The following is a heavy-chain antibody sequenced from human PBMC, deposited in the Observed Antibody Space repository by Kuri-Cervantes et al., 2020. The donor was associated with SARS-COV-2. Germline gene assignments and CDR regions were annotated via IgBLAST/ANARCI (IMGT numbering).Heavy chain of an antibody. CDR1: GFTFSSYA. V-gene: IGHV3-30-3*01. D-gene: IGHD2-2*01. CDR3: RDEVVPAARGYYYYYMDV. CDR2: ISYDGSNK. Sequence: LSLTCAASGFTFSSYAMHWVRQAPGKGLEWVAVISYDGSNKYYADSVKGRFTISRDNSKNTLYLQMNSLKTEDTAVYYCRDEVVPAARGYYYYYMDVWGKGTTVTVSS. J-gene: IGHJ6*03.